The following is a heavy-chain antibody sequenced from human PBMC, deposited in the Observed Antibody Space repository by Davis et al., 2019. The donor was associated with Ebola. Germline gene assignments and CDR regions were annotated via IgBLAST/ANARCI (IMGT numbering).Heavy chain of an antibody. Sequence: GESLKISCAASGYTFSTYAMSWVRQAPGKGLEWVSTLGLSADTYYADSVKGRFTISRDNSKNTLYLQMNGLRVEDTAMYYCAKDTSNIWFDVWGQGTMVTVSS. CDR1: GYTFSTYA. CDR2: LGLSADT. CDR3: AKDTSNIWFDV. V-gene: IGHV3-23*01. J-gene: IGHJ3*01. D-gene: IGHD1-26*01.